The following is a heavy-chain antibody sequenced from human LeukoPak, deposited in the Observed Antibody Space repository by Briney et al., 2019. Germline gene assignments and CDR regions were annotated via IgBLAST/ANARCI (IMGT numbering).Heavy chain of an antibody. J-gene: IGHJ4*02. Sequence: GGSLRLSCAASGFTFSSYAMSWVRQAPGKGLEWVSAITNSGGTTYYADSVKGRFTISRDNSKNTLYLQMNSLRAEDTAVYYCAKGAYDYIEIAYFDYWGQGALVTVSS. D-gene: IGHD5-12*01. CDR1: GFTFSSYA. CDR2: ITNSGGTT. V-gene: IGHV3-23*01. CDR3: AKGAYDYIEIAYFDY.